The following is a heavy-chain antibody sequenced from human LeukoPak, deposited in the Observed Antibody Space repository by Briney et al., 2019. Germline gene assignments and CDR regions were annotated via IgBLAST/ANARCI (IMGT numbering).Heavy chain of an antibody. V-gene: IGHV4-34*01. D-gene: IGHD3-9*01. CDR3: ARVTAGYADY. CDR1: GGSFSGYY. CDR2: INHSGST. Sequence: TSETLSLTCAVYGGSFSGYYWSWIRQPPGKRLEWIGEINHSGSTNYNPSLKSRVTISVDTSKNQFSLKLSSVTAADTAVYYCARVTAGYADYWGQGTLVTVSS. J-gene: IGHJ4*02.